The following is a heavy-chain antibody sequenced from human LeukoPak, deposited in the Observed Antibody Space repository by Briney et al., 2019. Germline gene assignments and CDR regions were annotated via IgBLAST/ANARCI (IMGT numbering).Heavy chain of an antibody. CDR1: GFTFSSYW. Sequence: PGGSLRLSCAASGFTFSSYWIHWVRQAPGKGLVWVSRINSDGSRTTYADSVKGRFTISRDNAKNTLYLLMSSLRAEDTAVYYCASLFLCYGCSSSSDSFDIWGQGTMVTVSS. D-gene: IGHD6-6*01. J-gene: IGHJ3*02. V-gene: IGHV3-74*03. CDR2: INSDGSRT. CDR3: ASLFLCYGCSSSSDSFDI.